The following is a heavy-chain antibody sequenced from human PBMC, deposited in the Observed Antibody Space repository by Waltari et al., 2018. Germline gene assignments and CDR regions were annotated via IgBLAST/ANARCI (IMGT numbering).Heavy chain of an antibody. CDR3: AREISTSSPSF. Sequence: QVQLAESGGVAVPPGGSLRLSCVGSGFIFSRDDMNWVRQTPGKGLEWLALIRDDGSKKFYADSVKGRFTVSRDNSRDTLCLHMNGLTSVDTAIYFCAREISTSSPSFWGRGTLVTVSS. J-gene: IGHJ4*02. CDR2: IRDDGSKK. V-gene: IGHV3-30*02. D-gene: IGHD1-1*01. CDR1: GFIFSRDD.